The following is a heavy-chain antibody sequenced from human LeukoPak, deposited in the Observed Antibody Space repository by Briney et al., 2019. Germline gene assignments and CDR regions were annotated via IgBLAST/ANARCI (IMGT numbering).Heavy chain of an antibody. Sequence: XXXQPPXXXXXXIGSIYYSGSTYYNPSLKSRVTISVDTSKNQFSLKLSSVTAADTAVYYCARAPGGNAGNFQHWGQGTLVTVSS. V-gene: IGHV4-39*07. J-gene: IGHJ1*01. CDR2: IYYSGST. CDR3: ARAPGGNAGNFQH. D-gene: IGHD4-23*01.